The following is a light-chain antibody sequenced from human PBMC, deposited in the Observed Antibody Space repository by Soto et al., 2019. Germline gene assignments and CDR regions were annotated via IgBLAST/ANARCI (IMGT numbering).Light chain of an antibody. V-gene: IGKV1-5*01. CDR1: QSVSSW. CDR2: DAS. J-gene: IGKJ1*01. Sequence: DMQMTQYPATLSASAGERVTITCRASQSVSSWLAWYQQKCGQAPRLLIYDASTRETGVPARFSGSGSGTEFTLTISSLQPEDFAIYYCQQYNNWPETFGQGTKVDIK. CDR3: QQYNNWPET.